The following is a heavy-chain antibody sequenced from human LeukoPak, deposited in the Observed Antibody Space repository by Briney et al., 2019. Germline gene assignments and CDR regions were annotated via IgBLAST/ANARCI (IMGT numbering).Heavy chain of an antibody. CDR3: ARDYGGSSPFDY. Sequence: GGSLRLSCAASGFTFSSYAMSWVRQAPGRGLEWVSYITDNGRKIYYTDSVKGRFTMSRDNAKNSLYLQMNSLRAEDTAVYYCARDYGGSSPFDYWGQGTLVTVSS. CDR1: GFTFSSYA. J-gene: IGHJ4*02. V-gene: IGHV3-48*03. D-gene: IGHD4-23*01. CDR2: ITDNGRKI.